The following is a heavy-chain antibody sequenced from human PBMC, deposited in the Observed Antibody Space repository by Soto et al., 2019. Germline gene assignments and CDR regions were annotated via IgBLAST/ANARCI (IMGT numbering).Heavy chain of an antibody. CDR1: GYTFTGYY. V-gene: IGHV1-2*04. CDR3: VTSRVSIAVAGETEYYFDY. Sequence: QVQLVQSGAEVKKPGASVKVSCKASGYTFTGYYIHWVRQAPGQGLEWMGWVNPNSGGTNYAQKFQGWVTMTSDTSISKAYMELSRLRSDDTAVYYCVTSRVSIAVAGETEYYFDYWGQGTLVTVSS. D-gene: IGHD6-19*01. J-gene: IGHJ4*02. CDR2: VNPNSGGT.